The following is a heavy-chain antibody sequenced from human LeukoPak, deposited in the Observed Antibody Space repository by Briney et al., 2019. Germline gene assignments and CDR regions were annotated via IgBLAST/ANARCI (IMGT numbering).Heavy chain of an antibody. V-gene: IGHV3-7*01. CDR1: GFTFSSYW. Sequence: GGSLRLSWAASGFTFSSYWMSWVRQAPGKGLEWVANIKQDGSEKYYVDSVKGRFTISRDNAKNSLYLQMNSLRAEDTAMYYCAKDKLGGGIQTGTFDYWGQGTLVTVSS. CDR2: IKQDGSEK. D-gene: IGHD3-9*01. J-gene: IGHJ4*02. CDR3: AKDKLGGGIQTGTFDY.